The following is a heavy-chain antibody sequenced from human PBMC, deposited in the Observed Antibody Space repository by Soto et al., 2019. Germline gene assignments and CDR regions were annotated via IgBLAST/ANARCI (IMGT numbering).Heavy chain of an antibody. D-gene: IGHD2-15*01. Sequence: VQLVESGGGLVKPGGSLRLSCAASGFTFSNAWMNWVRQAPGKGLEWVGRIKSKTDGGTTDYAAPVKGRFTISRDDSKNTLYLQMNSLKTEDTAVYYCTPRYCSGGSCYTPQGGTYYYGMDVWGQGTTVTVSS. CDR3: TPRYCSGGSCYTPQGGTYYYGMDV. CDR1: GFTFSNAW. V-gene: IGHV3-15*07. CDR2: IKSKTDGGTT. J-gene: IGHJ6*02.